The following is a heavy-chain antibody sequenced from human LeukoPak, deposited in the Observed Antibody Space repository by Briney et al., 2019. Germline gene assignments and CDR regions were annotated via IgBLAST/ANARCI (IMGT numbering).Heavy chain of an antibody. CDR2: ISNDVISTIST. CDR1: GFTFSTHW. CDR3: ARAVAGTRNAFDL. Sequence: PGGSLRLSCEASGFTFSTHWMHWVRQVPGKGLVWISRISNDVISTISTSYADSVKGQFTISRDNAKNTLYLQMNSLIAEDTAVYYCARAVAGTRNAFDLWGQGTMVTVYS. D-gene: IGHD6-19*01. J-gene: IGHJ3*01. V-gene: IGHV3-74*01.